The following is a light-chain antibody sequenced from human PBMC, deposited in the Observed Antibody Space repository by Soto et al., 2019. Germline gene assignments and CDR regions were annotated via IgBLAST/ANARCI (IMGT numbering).Light chain of an antibody. CDR3: QQYNSYWT. J-gene: IGKJ1*01. V-gene: IGKV1-5*03. Sequence: DIPMTPSPSTLSASVGDRVTITCRASQSISSWLAWYQQKPGKASTLLIYKASSFESGVPSRFSGSGSGTEFTLTISSLQPYYFATNYCQQYNSYWTFGQGTKVEIK. CDR1: QSISSW. CDR2: KAS.